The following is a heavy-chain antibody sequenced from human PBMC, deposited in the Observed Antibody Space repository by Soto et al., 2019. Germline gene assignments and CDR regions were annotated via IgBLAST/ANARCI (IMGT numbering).Heavy chain of an antibody. D-gene: IGHD2-15*01. Sequence: EVQLLESGGGLVQPGGSLRLSCAASGFSFNSYAMTWVRQAPGKGLEWVSIISGSGGTTYYAYSVKGRFTVSRDNSRNTRSLQINTLRAENTSVYYCAKGWTSTSRPYYFDYWGQGTLVTVSS. CDR1: GFSFNSYA. CDR2: ISGSGGTT. J-gene: IGHJ4*02. CDR3: AKGWTSTSRPYYFDY. V-gene: IGHV3-23*01.